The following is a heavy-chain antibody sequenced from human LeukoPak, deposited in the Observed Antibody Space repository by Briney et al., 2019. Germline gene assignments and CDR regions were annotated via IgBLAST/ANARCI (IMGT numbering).Heavy chain of an antibody. V-gene: IGHV3-33*01. Sequence: PGGSLRLSCAASGFTFSSYVIHWVRQAPGKGLEWVAGIWYDGSNYYYADSVKGRFTISRDNSKNTLYLQMNSLRAEDTGVYCCARDGRALLRDFDYWGQGTLVTVSS. D-gene: IGHD1-26*01. CDR3: ARDGRALLRDFDY. CDR1: GFTFSSYV. CDR2: IWYDGSNY. J-gene: IGHJ4*02.